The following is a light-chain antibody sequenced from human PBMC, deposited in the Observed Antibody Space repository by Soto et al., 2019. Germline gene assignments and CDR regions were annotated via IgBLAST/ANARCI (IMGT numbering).Light chain of an antibody. J-gene: IGKJ1*01. CDR1: QSVSSN. CDR3: QQRSNWRSWT. CDR2: ATS. Sequence: EIVMTQSPATLSVSPGERASLSCRASQSVSSNLAWYQQKPGQTPRLLIYATSTRATGIPARFSGSGSGTEFTLTISRLEPEDFAVYYCQQRSNWRSWTFGQGTKVDI. V-gene: IGKV3-15*01.